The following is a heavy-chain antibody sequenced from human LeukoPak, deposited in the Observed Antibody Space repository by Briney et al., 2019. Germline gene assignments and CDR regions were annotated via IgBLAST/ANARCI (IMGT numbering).Heavy chain of an antibody. D-gene: IGHD2-2*01. V-gene: IGHV3-23*01. J-gene: IGHJ4*02. CDR2: VSGSGGGT. CDR3: AKRSCSSSGCYHLDY. CDR1: GFTFSSYA. Sequence: GGSLRLSCAASGFTFSSYAMGWVRQAPGKRLEWVSLVSGSGGGTYYADSVKGRFTISRDNSKNTLFLQMNSLRAEDTAIYYCAKRSCSSSGCYHLDYWGQGALVTVSS.